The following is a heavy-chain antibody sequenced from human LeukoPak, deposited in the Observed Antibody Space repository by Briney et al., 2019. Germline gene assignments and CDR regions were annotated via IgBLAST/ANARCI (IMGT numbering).Heavy chain of an antibody. V-gene: IGHV3-30*03. CDR1: GFTFSSSG. D-gene: IGHD1-26*01. CDR3: AREGLGSGLKRNDAFDI. Sequence: PGRSLRLSCAASGFTFSSSGMHWVRQAPGKGLEWVAVISYDGSNKYYADSVKGRFTISRDNSKNTLYLQTNSLRAEDTAVYYCAREGLGSGLKRNDAFDIWGQGTMVTVSS. J-gene: IGHJ3*02. CDR2: ISYDGSNK.